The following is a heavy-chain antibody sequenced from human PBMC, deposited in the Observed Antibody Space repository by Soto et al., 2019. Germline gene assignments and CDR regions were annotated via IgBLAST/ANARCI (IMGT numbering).Heavy chain of an antibody. CDR2: IYYSGST. V-gene: IGHV4-39*01. J-gene: IGHJ6*03. D-gene: IGHD3-3*01. Sequence: SETLSLTCTFSGCSISSSSYYWGWIRQPPGKGLEWIGSIYYSGSTYYNPSLKSRVTISVDTSKNQFSLKLSSVTAADTAVYYCARGPLGITIFGVVITEGYYYYMDVWGKGTTVTVSS. CDR3: ARGPLGITIFGVVITEGYYYYMDV. CDR1: GCSISSSSYY.